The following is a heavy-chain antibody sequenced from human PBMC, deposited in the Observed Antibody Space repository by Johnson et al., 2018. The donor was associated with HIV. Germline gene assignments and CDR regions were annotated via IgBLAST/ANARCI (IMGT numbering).Heavy chain of an antibody. CDR2: ISYDGSNK. CDR1: GFTFSSYA. D-gene: IGHD3-22*01. J-gene: IGHJ3*02. V-gene: IGHV3-30*04. CDR3: ARGARRITMIVVVNIAFDI. Sequence: QVQLVESGGGVVQPGRSLRLSCAASGFTFSSYAMHWVRQAPGKGLEWVAVISYDGSNKYYADSVKGRFTISRDNSKNTLYLQMNSLRAEDTAVDYCARGARRITMIVVVNIAFDIWGQGTMVTVSS.